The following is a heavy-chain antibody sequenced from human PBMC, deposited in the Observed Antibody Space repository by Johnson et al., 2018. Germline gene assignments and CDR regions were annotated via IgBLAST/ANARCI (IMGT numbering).Heavy chain of an antibody. CDR3: ASQGYSSGRPDAFDI. J-gene: IGHJ3*02. D-gene: IGHD6-19*01. Sequence: QVQLVESGGGVVQPGRSLRLSCAASGFTFSSYGMHWVRQAPGKGLEWVAVIWYDGSNKYYADSVKGRFTISRDNSKNTLYLQMNSLRAEDTAVYYCASQGYSSGRPDAFDIWGQGTMVTVSS. V-gene: IGHV3-33*08. CDR1: GFTFSSYG. CDR2: IWYDGSNK.